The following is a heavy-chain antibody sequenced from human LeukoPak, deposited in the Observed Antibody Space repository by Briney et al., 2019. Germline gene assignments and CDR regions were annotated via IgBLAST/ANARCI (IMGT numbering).Heavy chain of an antibody. CDR3: ARDMTTVRYWYFDL. CDR1: GFTFSTYS. Sequence: GGSLRLSCAASGFTFSTYSMNWVXQAPGKGLEWVSSSSSSGTYIYYADSVKGRFTISRDNAKNSLYLQMNSLRAEDTAVYYCARDMTTVRYWYFDLWGRGTLVTVSS. D-gene: IGHD4-17*01. CDR2: SSSSGTYI. J-gene: IGHJ2*01. V-gene: IGHV3-21*01.